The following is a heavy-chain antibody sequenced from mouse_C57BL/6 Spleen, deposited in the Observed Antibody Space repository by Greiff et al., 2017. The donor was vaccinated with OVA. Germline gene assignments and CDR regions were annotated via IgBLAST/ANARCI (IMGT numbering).Heavy chain of an antibody. D-gene: IGHD4-1*01. CDR1: GYTFTSYW. Sequence: QVQLQQPGAELVKPGASVKLSCKASGYTFTSYWMQWVKQRPGQGLEWIGEIDPSDSYTNYNQKFKGKATLTVDTSSSTAYMQLSSLTSEDSAVYYCARSLTGRYAMDYWGQGTSVTVSS. CDR2: IDPSDSYT. J-gene: IGHJ4*01. V-gene: IGHV1-50*01. CDR3: ARSLTGRYAMDY.